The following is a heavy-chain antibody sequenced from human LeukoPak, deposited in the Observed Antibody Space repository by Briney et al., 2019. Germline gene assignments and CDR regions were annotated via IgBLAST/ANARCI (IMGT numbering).Heavy chain of an antibody. CDR3: AKGIRATIKHDAFDI. J-gene: IGHJ3*02. CDR1: GFTFSGYG. V-gene: IGHV3-30*02. D-gene: IGHD5-12*01. Sequence: GGSLRLSCAASGFTFSGYGMHWVRQAPGKGPEWVAFIRYDGSNKYYADSVKGRFTISRDNSKNTLYLQMNSLRAEDTAVYYCAKGIRATIKHDAFDIWGQGRMVTVSS. CDR2: IRYDGSNK.